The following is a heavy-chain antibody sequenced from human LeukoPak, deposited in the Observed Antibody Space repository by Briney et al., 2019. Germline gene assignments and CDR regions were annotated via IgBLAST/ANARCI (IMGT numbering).Heavy chain of an antibody. CDR1: GGSFSGYY. Sequence: TPSETLSLTCAVYGGSFSGYYWSWIRQPPGKGLEWIGEINHGGSTNYNPSLKSRVTISVDTSKNQFSLKLSSVTAADTAVYYCARLRRDGSGSYSHNSPYYFDYWGQGTLVTVSS. D-gene: IGHD3-10*01. J-gene: IGHJ4*02. CDR3: ARLRRDGSGSYSHNSPYYFDY. CDR2: INHGGST. V-gene: IGHV4-34*01.